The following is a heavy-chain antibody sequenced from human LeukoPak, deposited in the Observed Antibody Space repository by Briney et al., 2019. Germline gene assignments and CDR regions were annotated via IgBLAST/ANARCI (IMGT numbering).Heavy chain of an antibody. J-gene: IGHJ5*02. CDR1: GGSISSYY. CDR3: ARDVSHGSGSYGWFDP. CDR2: IYTSGST. D-gene: IGHD3-10*01. Sequence: SETPSLTCTVSGGSISSYYRSWIRQPAGKGLEWIGRIYTSGSTNYNPSLKSRVTMSVDTSKNQFSLKLSSVTAADTAVYYCARDVSHGSGSYGWFDPWGQGTLVTVSS. V-gene: IGHV4-4*07.